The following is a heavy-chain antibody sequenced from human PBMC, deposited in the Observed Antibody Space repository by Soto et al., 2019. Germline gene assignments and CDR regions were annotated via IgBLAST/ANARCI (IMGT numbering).Heavy chain of an antibody. CDR1: GYTFTTYT. CDR2: INPGNGDT. D-gene: IGHD2-2*01. Sequence: QVPLVQSGAEVKKPGASVKVSCRASGYTFTTYTLLWVRQAPGQRLEWMAWINPGNGDTKYSQNFQGRVTATRDTAASTAYMEMSSLRSEDTATSHCARNQPGFQIGWACALDTWGQGTMVTVSS. CDR3: ARNQPGFQIGWACALDT. V-gene: IGHV1-3*01. J-gene: IGHJ3*02.